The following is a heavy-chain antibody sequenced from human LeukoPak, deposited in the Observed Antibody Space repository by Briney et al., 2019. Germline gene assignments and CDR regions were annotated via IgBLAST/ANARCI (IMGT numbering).Heavy chain of an antibody. D-gene: IGHD3-9*01. Sequence: GGSLRLSCEASGFTFSNHWMHWVRQAPGKGLVWVSVISKDGSTSIYADSVRGRLTISRDNAKNTLYLQMNSLRPEDTAVYYCARGPDYDILADYFDYWGQGTLVTVSS. V-gene: IGHV3-74*01. CDR3: ARGPDYDILADYFDY. CDR2: ISKDGSTS. CDR1: GFTFSNHW. J-gene: IGHJ4*02.